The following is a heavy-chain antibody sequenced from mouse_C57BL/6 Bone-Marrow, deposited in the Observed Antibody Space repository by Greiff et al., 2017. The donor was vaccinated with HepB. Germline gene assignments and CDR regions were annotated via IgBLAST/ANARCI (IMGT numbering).Heavy chain of an antibody. CDR3: ASRYYSGLYWYFDV. J-gene: IGHJ1*03. Sequence: EVHLVESGGGLVQPGGSLSLSCAASGFTFTDYYMSWVRQPPGKALEWLGFIRNKANGYTTEYSASVKGRFTISRDNSQSILYLQMNALRAEDSATYYCASRYYSGLYWYFDVWGTGTTVTVSS. D-gene: IGHD2-3*01. CDR2: IRNKANGYTT. CDR1: GFTFTDYY. V-gene: IGHV7-3*01.